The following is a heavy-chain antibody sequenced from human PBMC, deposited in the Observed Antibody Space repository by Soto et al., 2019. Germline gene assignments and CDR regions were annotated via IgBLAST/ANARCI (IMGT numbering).Heavy chain of an antibody. V-gene: IGHV3-21*01. CDR1: GFTFSSYS. CDR3: ARDLYSSSSGAGY. J-gene: IGHJ4*02. Sequence: PGGSLRLSCAASGFTFSSYSMNWVRQAPGKGLEWVSSISSSSSYIYYADPVKGRFTISRDNAKNSLYLQMNSLRAEDTAVYYCARDLYSSSSGAGYWGQGTLVTVSS. CDR2: ISSSSSYI. D-gene: IGHD6-6*01.